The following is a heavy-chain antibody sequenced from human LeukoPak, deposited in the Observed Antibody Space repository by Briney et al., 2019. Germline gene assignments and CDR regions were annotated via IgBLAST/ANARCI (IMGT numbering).Heavy chain of an antibody. CDR3: AADSSSRIYYYYGMDV. V-gene: IGHV1-58*02. D-gene: IGHD2-2*01. Sequence: GASVKVSCKASGFTFTSSAMQWVRQARGQRLEWIGWIVVGSGNTNYAQKFQERVTITRDMSTSTAYMELSSLRSEDTVVYYCAADSSSRIYYYYGMDVWGQGTTVTVSS. CDR1: GFTFTSSA. J-gene: IGHJ6*02. CDR2: IVVGSGNT.